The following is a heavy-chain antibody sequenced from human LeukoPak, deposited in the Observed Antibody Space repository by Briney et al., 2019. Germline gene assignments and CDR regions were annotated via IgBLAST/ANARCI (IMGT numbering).Heavy chain of an antibody. V-gene: IGHV3-21*01. J-gene: IGHJ6*02. Sequence: GGSLRLSCAASGFTFSSCSMNWVRQAPGKGQERVSSSNSSSSYIYYADSVKGRFTISRDNAKNSLYLQMNSLRAEDTAVYYCARDLGGGGYTSMVRGYYYGMDVWGQGTTVTVSS. D-gene: IGHD5-18*01. CDR2: SNSSSSYI. CDR1: GFTFSSCS. CDR3: ARDLGGGGYTSMVRGYYYGMDV.